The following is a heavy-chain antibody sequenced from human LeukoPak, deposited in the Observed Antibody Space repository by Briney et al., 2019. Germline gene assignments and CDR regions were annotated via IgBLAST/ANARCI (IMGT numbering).Heavy chain of an antibody. CDR3: ARDLFVVAFDY. D-gene: IGHD2-15*01. CDR2: ISAHNGNI. V-gene: IGHV1-18*01. CDR1: GYTFTNYG. Sequence: ASVKVSCKASGYTFTNYGISWVRQAPGQGLEWMGWISAHNGNIKYAQNLQGRVTMTTDTSTSAAYMELRSLRSDDTAVYYCARDLFVVAFDYWGQGTPVTVSS. J-gene: IGHJ4*02.